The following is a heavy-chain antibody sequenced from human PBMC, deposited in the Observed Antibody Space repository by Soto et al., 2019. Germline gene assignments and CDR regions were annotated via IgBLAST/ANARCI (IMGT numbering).Heavy chain of an antibody. CDR2: IIPIFGTA. CDR3: ASSPNGDFDY. CDR1: GGTFSSYA. V-gene: IGHV1-69*13. Sequence: VASVKVSCKASGGTFSSYAISWVRQAPGQGLEWMGGIIPIFGTANYAQKFQGRVTITADESTSTAYMELSSLRSEDTAVYYCASSPNGDFDYWGQGTLVTVSS. D-gene: IGHD4-17*01. J-gene: IGHJ4*02.